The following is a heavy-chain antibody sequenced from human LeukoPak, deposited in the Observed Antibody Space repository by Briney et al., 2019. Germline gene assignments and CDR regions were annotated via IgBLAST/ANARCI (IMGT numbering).Heavy chain of an antibody. J-gene: IGHJ6*03. D-gene: IGHD2/OR15-2a*01. CDR3: AGGRVGLSYYYYYMDV. CDR2: IYTSGST. Sequence: PSETLSLTCTVSGGSISSYYWSWIRQPAGKGLEWIGRIYTSGSTNYNPSLKSRVTMSVDTSKNQFSLKLSSVTAADTAVYYCAGGRVGLSYYYYYMDVWGKGTTVTVSS. CDR1: GGSISSYY. V-gene: IGHV4-4*07.